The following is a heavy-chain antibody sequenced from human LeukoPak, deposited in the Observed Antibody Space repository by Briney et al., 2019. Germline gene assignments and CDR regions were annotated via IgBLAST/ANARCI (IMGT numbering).Heavy chain of an antibody. CDR2: ISGSGGST. D-gene: IGHD6-6*01. Sequence: GGSLRLSCAASGFTFNTYSMNWVRQAPGKGLEWVSAISGSGGSTYYADSVKGRFTISRDNSKNTLYLQMNSLRAEDTAVYYCAKGARWVEAFDIWGQGTMVTVSS. J-gene: IGHJ3*02. CDR3: AKGARWVEAFDI. V-gene: IGHV3-23*01. CDR1: GFTFNTYS.